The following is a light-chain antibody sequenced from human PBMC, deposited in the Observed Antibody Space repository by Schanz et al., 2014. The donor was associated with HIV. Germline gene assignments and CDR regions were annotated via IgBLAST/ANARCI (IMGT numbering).Light chain of an antibody. CDR3: AAWDDSLRGVV. CDR2: GDN. CDR1: GSNIGADYD. V-gene: IGLV1-40*01. J-gene: IGLJ2*01. Sequence: QSVLTQPPSVSGAPGQRVTISCTGVGSNIGADYDVHWHQHLPGTAPKLLIYGDNNRPSGVPDRFFGSKSGTSASLAISGLQSEDEADYYCAAWDDSLRGVVFGGGTKLTVL.